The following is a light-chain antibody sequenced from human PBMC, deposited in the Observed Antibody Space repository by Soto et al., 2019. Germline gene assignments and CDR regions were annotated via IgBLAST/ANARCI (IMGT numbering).Light chain of an antibody. CDR2: AAS. V-gene: IGKV1-39*01. CDR3: QQSYSTLT. CDR1: QSISSY. Sequence: DIQMTQSPSSLSASVGDRVTITCRASQSISSYLNWYQQKPGKAPKLLIYAASSLQSGVPSRFSGSGSGTDFTLTISSLQPEDFATYSCQQSYSTLTFGGGTKVDIK. J-gene: IGKJ4*01.